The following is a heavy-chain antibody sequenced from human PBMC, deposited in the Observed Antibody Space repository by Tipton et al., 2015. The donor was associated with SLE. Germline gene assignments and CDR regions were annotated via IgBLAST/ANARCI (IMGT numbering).Heavy chain of an antibody. Sequence: SLRLSCAASGFTFSNAWMSWVRQAPGKGLEWVGRIKSKTDGGTTDYAAPVKGRFTISRDDSKNTLYLQMNSLKTEDTAVYYCTSGGQLVHRYFDLWGRGTLVTVSS. D-gene: IGHD6-6*01. CDR3: TSGGQLVHRYFDL. V-gene: IGHV3-15*01. J-gene: IGHJ2*01. CDR2: IKSKTDGGTT. CDR1: GFTFSNAW.